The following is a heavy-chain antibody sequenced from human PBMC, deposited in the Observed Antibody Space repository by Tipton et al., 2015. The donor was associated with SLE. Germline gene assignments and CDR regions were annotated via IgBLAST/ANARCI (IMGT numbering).Heavy chain of an antibody. Sequence: SLRLSCTVSGGSISSSSYYWGWIRQPPGKGLEWIGSIYYSGSTYYNPSLKSRVTMSVDTSKNQFSLKLSSVTAADTAVYYCAGCGSGILDAFDIWGQGTMVTVSS. V-gene: IGHV4-39*07. CDR2: IYYSGST. CDR1: GGSISSSSYY. CDR3: AGCGSGILDAFDI. J-gene: IGHJ3*02. D-gene: IGHD3-10*01.